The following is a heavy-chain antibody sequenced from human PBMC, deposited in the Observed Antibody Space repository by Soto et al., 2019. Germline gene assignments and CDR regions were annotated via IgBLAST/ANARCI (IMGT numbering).Heavy chain of an antibody. D-gene: IGHD3-22*01. CDR1: AFTFSTYW. Sequence: LRLSCAASAFTFSTYWMSWVRQAPGKGLEWVANIKQDGSEKYYVDSVKGRFTISRDNAKNSLYLQMNSLRAEDTAVYYCARGSTYYYDSSGYYIYYFDYWGQGTLVTVSS. CDR3: ARGSTYYYDSSGYYIYYFDY. J-gene: IGHJ4*02. V-gene: IGHV3-7*03. CDR2: IKQDGSEK.